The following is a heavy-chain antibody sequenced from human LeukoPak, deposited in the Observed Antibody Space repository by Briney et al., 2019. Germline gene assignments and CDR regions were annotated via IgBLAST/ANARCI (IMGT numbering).Heavy chain of an antibody. CDR2: IHPSRML. J-gene: IGHJ4*02. V-gene: IGHV4-31*03. CDR3: SRGLDSRKLGY. Sequence: SQTLSLTCTVSGASFNSDDQYWNWIRQSPGKGLEWIGSIHPSRMLYNNPSLESRVTMSRDTSKNQFSLNLNSVTAADTAVYFCSRGLDSRKLGYWGQGNLVTVSS. D-gene: IGHD3-22*01. CDR1: GASFNSDDQY.